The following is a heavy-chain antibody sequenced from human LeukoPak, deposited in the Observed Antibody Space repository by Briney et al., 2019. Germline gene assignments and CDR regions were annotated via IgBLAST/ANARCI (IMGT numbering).Heavy chain of an antibody. CDR1: GGSISSYY. V-gene: IGHV4-59*01. CDR3: ARDRRGNFWSGYYADYYMDV. D-gene: IGHD3-3*01. J-gene: IGHJ6*03. Sequence: PSETLSLTCTVSGGSISSYYWSWIRQPPGKGLAWIGYIYYSGSTNYNPSLKSRVTISVDTSKNQFSLNLSSVTAADTAVYYCARDRRGNFWSGYYADYYMDVWGKGTTVTVSS. CDR2: IYYSGST.